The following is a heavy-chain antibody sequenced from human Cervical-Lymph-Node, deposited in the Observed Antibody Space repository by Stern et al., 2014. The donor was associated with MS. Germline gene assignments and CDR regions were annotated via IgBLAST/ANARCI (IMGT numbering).Heavy chain of an antibody. D-gene: IGHD4-23*01. J-gene: IGHJ1*01. V-gene: IGHV3-33*01. CDR3: AREGGNSAEYFQH. CDR1: GFTFSSSG. Sequence: QVQLVESGGGVVQPGRSLRLSCAAYGFTFSSSGMHWVRQAPDKGLEWLAIIWFDGSNGYYADSVKGRFTISRDNSKNTLYLQMNSLRAEDTAVYYCAREGGNSAEYFQHWGQGTLVTVSS. CDR2: IWFDGSNG.